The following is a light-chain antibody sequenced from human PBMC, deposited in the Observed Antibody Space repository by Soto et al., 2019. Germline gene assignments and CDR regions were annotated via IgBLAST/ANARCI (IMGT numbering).Light chain of an antibody. CDR2: DAS. J-gene: IGKJ4*01. Sequence: EIVLTQSPATLSLSPGERATLSCRASQSVSTYLAWYQQKPGQAPRLLIYDASNRATGIPARFSGSGSETDFTLTISSLEPEDFAVYYCLQRKNWPLTFGGGTKVDIK. CDR1: QSVSTY. V-gene: IGKV3-11*01. CDR3: LQRKNWPLT.